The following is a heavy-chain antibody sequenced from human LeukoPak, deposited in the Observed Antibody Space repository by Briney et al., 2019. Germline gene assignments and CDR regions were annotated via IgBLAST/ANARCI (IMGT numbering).Heavy chain of an antibody. V-gene: IGHV3-33*01. CDR3: ATLYGDYNWYFDL. J-gene: IGHJ2*01. D-gene: IGHD4-17*01. CDR2: IWYDGSNK. CDR1: GFTFSSYG. Sequence: GGSLRLSCAASGFTFSSYGMHWVRQAPGKGLEWVAVIWYDGSNKYYTDSVKGRSTISRDNSKNTLYLQMNSLRAEDTAVYYCATLYGDYNWYFDLWGRGTLVTVSS.